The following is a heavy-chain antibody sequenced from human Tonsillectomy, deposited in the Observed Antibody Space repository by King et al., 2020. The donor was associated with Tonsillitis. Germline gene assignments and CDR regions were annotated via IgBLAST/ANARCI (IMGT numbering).Heavy chain of an antibody. Sequence: GQLVQSGAEVKKPGASVKVSCKASGYTFTGYYMHWVRQAPGQGLEWMGWINPNSGVTNYAQKFQGRVTMTRDTSISTAYMELSRLRSDDTAVYYCARDLREASSSSSGVYYYGMDVWGQGTTVTVSS. CDR3: ARDLREASSSSSGVYYYGMDV. D-gene: IGHD6-6*01. J-gene: IGHJ6*02. CDR1: GYTFTGYY. CDR2: INPNSGVT. V-gene: IGHV1-2*02.